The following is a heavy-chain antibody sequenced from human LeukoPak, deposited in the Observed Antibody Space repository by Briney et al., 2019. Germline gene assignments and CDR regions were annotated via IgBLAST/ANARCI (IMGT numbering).Heavy chain of an antibody. Sequence: PSETLSLTCTVSGYSISSGYYWGWIRQPPGKGLEWIGSIYHSGSTYYNPSLKSRVTISVDTSKNQFPLKLSSVTAADTAVYYCARDGNGGNSWGWFDPWGQGTLVTVSA. V-gene: IGHV4-38-2*02. CDR1: GYSISSGYY. CDR3: ARDGNGGNSWGWFDP. J-gene: IGHJ5*02. D-gene: IGHD4-23*01. CDR2: IYHSGST.